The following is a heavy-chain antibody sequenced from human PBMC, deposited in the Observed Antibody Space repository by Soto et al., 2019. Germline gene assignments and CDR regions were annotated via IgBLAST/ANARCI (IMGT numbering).Heavy chain of an antibody. V-gene: IGHV3-7*01. Sequence: EVQLVESGGGLVQPGGSLRLSCAASGFTFNTYWMSWVRLAPGKGLEWLANIGPDGSDKFYVDSVKGRFAISRDNAKNSLYLQLNSLRAEDTAVYYCAIHPAPWGQGTLVTVSS. J-gene: IGHJ5*01. CDR1: GFTFNTYW. CDR3: AIHPAP. CDR2: IGPDGSDK.